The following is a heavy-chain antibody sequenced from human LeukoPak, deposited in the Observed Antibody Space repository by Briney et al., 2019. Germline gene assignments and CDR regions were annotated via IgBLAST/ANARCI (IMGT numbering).Heavy chain of an antibody. D-gene: IGHD3-10*01. CDR1: GGSISSSNYY. Sequence: PSETLSLTCTVSGGSISSSNYYWSWIRQPPGKELEWIASINYGGTTYYNPSLKSRVTTSVDTSKNQFSLRLSSVTAADTAVYFCARYVVFGSGKFYFDYWGQGSLVSVSS. J-gene: IGHJ4*02. CDR2: INYGGTT. V-gene: IGHV4-39*01. CDR3: ARYVVFGSGKFYFDY.